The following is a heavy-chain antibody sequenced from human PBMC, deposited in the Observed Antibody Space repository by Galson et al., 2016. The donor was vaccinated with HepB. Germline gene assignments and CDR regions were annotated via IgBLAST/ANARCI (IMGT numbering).Heavy chain of an antibody. CDR1: GFTFNNYG. J-gene: IGHJ4*02. Sequence: SLRLSCAASGFTFNNYGMTWVRQAPGKGLEVVSSISRSGDSTDYADSVKGRFIVSRDNSNNRLFLQMSSLSADDTAVYSCAKRHEYCPAVGCSVDYWGQGTQVSVSS. CDR3: AKRHEYCPAVGCSVDY. D-gene: IGHD3-10*02. V-gene: IGHV3-23*01. CDR2: ISRSGDST.